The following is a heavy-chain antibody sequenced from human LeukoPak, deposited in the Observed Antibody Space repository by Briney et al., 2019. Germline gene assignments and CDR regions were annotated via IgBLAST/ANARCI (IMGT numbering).Heavy chain of an antibody. D-gene: IGHD3-22*01. CDR3: ARVDYYDSSGYYFEYFQH. V-gene: IGHV4-39*07. J-gene: IGHJ1*01. Sequence: SETLSLTCTVSGDSISSSSYYWGWIRQPPGKGLEWIGSIYYSGSTYYNPSLKSRVTISVDTSKNQFSLKLSSVTAADTAVYYCARVDYYDSSGYYFEYFQHWGQGTLVTVSS. CDR2: IYYSGST. CDR1: GDSISSSSYY.